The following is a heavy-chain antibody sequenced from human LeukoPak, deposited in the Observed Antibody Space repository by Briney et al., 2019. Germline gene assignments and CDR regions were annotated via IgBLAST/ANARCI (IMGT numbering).Heavy chain of an antibody. J-gene: IGHJ4*02. CDR1: GGSISSSYYR. CDR2: IYYSGST. V-gene: IGHV4-39*01. Sequence: PSETLSLTCTVSGGSISSSYYRWGWIRQPPGKGLEWIGSIYYSGSTYYDPSLKSRVTISVDTSKNQFSLRLSSVTAADTAVYYCARLKGYSYGYGDYWGQGTLVTVSS. CDR3: ARLKGYSYGYGDY. D-gene: IGHD5-18*01.